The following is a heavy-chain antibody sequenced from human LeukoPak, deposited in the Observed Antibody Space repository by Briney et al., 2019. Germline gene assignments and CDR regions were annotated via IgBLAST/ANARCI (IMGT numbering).Heavy chain of an antibody. V-gene: IGHV1-2*02. CDR1: GYAFTGYY. D-gene: IGHD6-19*01. J-gene: IGHJ3*02. CDR3: ARVFRQWLVRNAFDI. Sequence: ASVKVSCKASGYAFTGYYMQWVRQAPGQGLEWMGWINPNSGGTNYAQKFQGRVTMTRDTSISTAYMELGRLRSDDTAVYYCARVFRQWLVRNAFDIWGQGTMVTVSS. CDR2: INPNSGGT.